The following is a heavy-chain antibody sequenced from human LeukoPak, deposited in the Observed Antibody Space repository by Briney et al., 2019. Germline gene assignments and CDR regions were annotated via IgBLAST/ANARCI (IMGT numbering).Heavy chain of an antibody. J-gene: IGHJ4*02. V-gene: IGHV3-21*01. D-gene: IGHD5-24*01. CDR2: ISSSSSYI. CDR1: GFTFSNYD. Sequence: GGSLRLSCAASGFTFSNYDMHWVRQAPGEGLEWVSAISSSSSYIYYADSIKGRFTISRDNAENSLYLQMNSLRAVDTAVYFCARGEEKATITALDSWGQGTLVTVSS. CDR3: ARGEEKATITALDS.